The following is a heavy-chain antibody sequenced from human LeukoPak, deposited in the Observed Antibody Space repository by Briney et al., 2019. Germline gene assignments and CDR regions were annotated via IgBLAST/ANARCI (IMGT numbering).Heavy chain of an antibody. D-gene: IGHD2-2*01. J-gene: IGHJ3*02. CDR2: IKRKADGGTP. V-gene: IGHV3-15*01. CDR3: ATDSSVHCSSTSCYAAFDI. Sequence: KTGGSLRLSCAASGFIVSSNYMSWVRQAPGKGLEWVGRIKRKADGGTPDYAAPVKVRFTISRDDSRNTLYMQMTSPKTEDTAVYSCATDSSVHCSSTSCYAAFDIWGQGTLVTVSS. CDR1: GFIVSSNY.